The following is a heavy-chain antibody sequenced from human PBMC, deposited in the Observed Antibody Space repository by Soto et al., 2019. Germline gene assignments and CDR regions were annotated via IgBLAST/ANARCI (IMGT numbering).Heavy chain of an antibody. CDR2: IYHSGST. CDR1: SGSISSSNW. CDR3: ARTRQYYYYMDV. J-gene: IGHJ6*03. Sequence: SETLSLTCAVSSGSISSSNWWSWVRQPPAKGLEWIGEIYHSGSTNYNPSLKSRVTISVDKSKNQFSLKLSSVTAADTAVYYCARTRQYYYYMDVWGKGTTVTVSS. V-gene: IGHV4-4*02.